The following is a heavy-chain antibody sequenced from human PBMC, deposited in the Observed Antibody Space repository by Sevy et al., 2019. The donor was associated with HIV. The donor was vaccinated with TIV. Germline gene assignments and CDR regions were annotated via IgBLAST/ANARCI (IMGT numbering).Heavy chain of an antibody. CDR2: IHWDDDK. CDR3: AHSLYGDYTNCFDP. Sequence: SGPTLVNPTQTLTLTCTFSGFSLTTSGMGVGWIRQPPGKALEWLALIHWDDDKDYSPSLKSRLPITKDTSKNQVVLTMTNMDPLDTATYYCAHSLYGDYTNCFDPWGQGTLVTVSS. V-gene: IGHV2-5*02. CDR1: GFSLTTSGMG. J-gene: IGHJ5*02. D-gene: IGHD4-17*01.